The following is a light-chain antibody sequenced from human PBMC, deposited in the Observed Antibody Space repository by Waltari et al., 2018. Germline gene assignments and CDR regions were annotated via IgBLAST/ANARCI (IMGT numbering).Light chain of an antibody. J-gene: IGKJ1*01. V-gene: IGKV4-1*01. CDR2: WAS. CDR3: QQYYSTPRT. CDR1: QSVLYSSNNKNY. Sequence: DIVMTQSPDSLPASLGERATVNCKSSQSVLYSSNNKNYLAWYQQKPGQPPKLLIYWASTRDSGVPDRFSGSGSGTDFTLTISSLQAEDVAVYYCQQYYSTPRTFGQGTKVEI.